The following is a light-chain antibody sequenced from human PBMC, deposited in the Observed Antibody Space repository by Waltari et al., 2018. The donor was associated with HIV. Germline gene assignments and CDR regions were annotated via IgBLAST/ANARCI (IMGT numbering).Light chain of an antibody. CDR3: QQYGSSPRT. J-gene: IGKJ1*01. CDR1: QSVSSSY. CDR2: AAS. Sequence: EILLTQSPGTLSLFPGARATLSCRASQSVSSSYLAWYQQKPGQAPRLLIYAASSRATGIPDRFSGSGSGTDFTLTISRLEPGDCAVYFCQQYGSSPRTFGQGTKVEIK. V-gene: IGKV3-20*01.